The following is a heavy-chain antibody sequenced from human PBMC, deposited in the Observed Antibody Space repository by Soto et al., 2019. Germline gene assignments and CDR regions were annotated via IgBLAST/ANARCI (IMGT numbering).Heavy chain of an antibody. CDR2: ISHDGSNG. Sequence: QVQLVESGGGVVQPGGSLRLSCAASGFTFSCCGMHWVRQAPGKGLEWVAVISHDGSNGYYADSVTGRFTISRDNSKNTLYLQMNSLRVEDTAVYYCEKVGFSGTYSSDYWGQGTLVTVSS. D-gene: IGHD1-26*01. CDR1: GFTFSCCG. CDR3: EKVGFSGTYSSDY. V-gene: IGHV3-30*18. J-gene: IGHJ4*02.